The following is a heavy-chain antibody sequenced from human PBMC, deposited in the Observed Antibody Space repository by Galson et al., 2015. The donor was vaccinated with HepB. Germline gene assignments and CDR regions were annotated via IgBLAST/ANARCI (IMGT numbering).Heavy chain of an antibody. CDR1: GGTFSSYA. D-gene: IGHD6-13*01. Sequence: KVSCKASGGTFSSYAISWVRQAPGQGLEWMGGIIPIFGTANYAQKFQGRVTITADESTSTAYMELSSLRSEDTAVYYCASTIAAAGTTYGGMDVWGQGTTVTVSS. J-gene: IGHJ6*02. CDR2: IIPIFGTA. CDR3: ASTIAAAGTTYGGMDV. V-gene: IGHV1-69*01.